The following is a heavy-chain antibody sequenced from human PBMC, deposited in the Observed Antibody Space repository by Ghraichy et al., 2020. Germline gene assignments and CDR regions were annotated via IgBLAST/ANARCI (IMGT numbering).Heavy chain of an antibody. CDR2: ISAYNGNT. D-gene: IGHD5-18*01. CDR1: GYTFTSYG. CDR3: ARVGGGYSYGYDGWFDP. J-gene: IGHJ5*02. V-gene: IGHV1-18*04. Sequence: ASVKVSCKASGYTFTSYGISWVRQAPGQGLEWMGWISAYNGNTNYAQKLQGRVTMTTDTSTSTAYMELRSLRSDDTAVYYCARVGGGYSYGYDGWFDPWGQGTLVTVSS.